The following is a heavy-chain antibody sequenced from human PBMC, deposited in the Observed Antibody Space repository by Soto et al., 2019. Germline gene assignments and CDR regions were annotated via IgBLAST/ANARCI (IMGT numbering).Heavy chain of an antibody. CDR3: ARVLAGTWGRIDY. CDR2: ISQAATT. D-gene: IGHD3-16*01. Sequence: QVHLQQSGPGLVKPSETLSLTCGVSGDSISNGHWWSWVRQPPGKGLEWVGEISQAATTNYNPSLKSRLPISLDKAKNQFSVELSSVTAADMAVYYCARVLAGTWGRIDYWGQGILVTVSS. V-gene: IGHV4-4*02. CDR1: GDSISNGHW. J-gene: IGHJ4*02.